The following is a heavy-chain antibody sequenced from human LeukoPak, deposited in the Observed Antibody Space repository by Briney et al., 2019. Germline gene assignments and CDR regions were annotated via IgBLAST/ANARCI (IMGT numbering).Heavy chain of an antibody. D-gene: IGHD4-17*01. CDR3: ARESTYGDYFQPSDY. CDR1: GGTFSSYA. V-gene: IGHV1-69*04. J-gene: IGHJ4*02. CDR2: IIPILGIA. Sequence: SVKVSCKASGGTFSSYAISWVRQAPGQGLEWMGRIIPILGIANYAQKFQGRVTITADKSTSTAYMELSSLRSEDTAVYYCARESTYGDYFQPSDYWGQGTLVTVSS.